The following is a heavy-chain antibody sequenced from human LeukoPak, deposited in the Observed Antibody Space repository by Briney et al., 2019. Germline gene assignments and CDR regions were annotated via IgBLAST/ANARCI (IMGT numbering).Heavy chain of an antibody. D-gene: IGHD6-6*01. Sequence: GASVKVSCQASGYTFTDFLIHWVRQAPGQGPEWMGWINPKSGDTEYGQRFQGRVVMTRDTSISTAYMELSRLRSDDTAVYYCARAGQLVRLFSFLQKESQDWFDPWGQGTLVTVSS. V-gene: IGHV1-2*02. CDR3: ARAGQLVRLFSFLQKESQDWFDP. CDR1: GYTFTDFL. J-gene: IGHJ5*02. CDR2: INPKSGDT.